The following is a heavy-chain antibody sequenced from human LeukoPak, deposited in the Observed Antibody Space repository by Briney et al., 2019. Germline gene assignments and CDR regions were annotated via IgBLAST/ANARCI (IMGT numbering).Heavy chain of an antibody. J-gene: IGHJ4*02. Sequence: PGGSLRLSCVASGFTFSNHWMNWVRQAPGKGLECVANINQDGSEKNYVDSVEGRFTISRDNAKNSLYLQMNSLRVEDTAVYYCVRGTGYWGQGTLVTVSS. D-gene: IGHD2-8*02. CDR2: INQDGSEK. CDR1: GFTFSNHW. V-gene: IGHV3-7*04. CDR3: VRGTGY.